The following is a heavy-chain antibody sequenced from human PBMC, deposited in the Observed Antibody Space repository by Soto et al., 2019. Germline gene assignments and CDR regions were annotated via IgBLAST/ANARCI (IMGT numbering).Heavy chain of an antibody. D-gene: IGHD6-13*01. CDR1: GGAFSGYY. Sequence: QEQLQQWGAGLLKNSETLSLTCAVYGGAFSGYYWSWIRQPPGKGLEWIGEINHSGSTNYNPSLKSRVTISVDTSKNQFSLKLSSVTAADTAVYYCARGQVAAAIDYWGQGTLVTVSS. CDR2: INHSGST. CDR3: ARGQVAAAIDY. J-gene: IGHJ4*02. V-gene: IGHV4-34*01.